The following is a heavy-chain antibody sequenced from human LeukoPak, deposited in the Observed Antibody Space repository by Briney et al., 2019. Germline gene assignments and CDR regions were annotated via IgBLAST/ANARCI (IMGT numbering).Heavy chain of an antibody. CDR3: ARKGGRNDAFDI. CDR1: GDSVSTNSGA. V-gene: IGHV6-1*01. Sequence: SQTLSLTCAISGDSVSTNSGAWNWIRQSPSRGLEWLGRTYYRSKWYNDYAVSVKSRIIINPDTSRNEFSLQLKSVTPEDTAVYYCARKGGRNDAFDIWGQGTMVTVSS. D-gene: IGHD3-16*01. CDR2: TYYRSKWYN. J-gene: IGHJ3*02.